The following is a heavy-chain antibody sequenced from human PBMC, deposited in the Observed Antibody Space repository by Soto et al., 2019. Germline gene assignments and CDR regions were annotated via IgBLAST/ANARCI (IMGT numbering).Heavy chain of an antibody. J-gene: IGHJ6*03. D-gene: IGHD4-4*01. CDR3: ARGSPPLFYSNYPYRYYYYYYMDV. Sequence: QVQLQQWGAGLLKPSETLSLTCAVYGGSFSGYYWSWIRQPPGKGLEWIGEINHSGSTNYNPSLKSRVTISVDTSKNQFSLKLSSVTAADTAVYYCARGSPPLFYSNYPYRYYYYYYMDVWGKGTTVTVSS. V-gene: IGHV4-34*01. CDR1: GGSFSGYY. CDR2: INHSGST.